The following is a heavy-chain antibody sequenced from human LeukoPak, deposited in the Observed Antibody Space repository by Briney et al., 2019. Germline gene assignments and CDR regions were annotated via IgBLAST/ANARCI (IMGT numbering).Heavy chain of an antibody. Sequence: SETLSLTCTDSGGSISSSRYNWGWIRQPPGKGLEWMGSIYYIGSTYYNPSLKSRVSISVDTSKNQFSLKLSSVTAADTAVYYCARHGGSVVIVPFDYWGQGTLVTVSS. CDR2: IYYIGST. CDR1: GGSISSSRYN. D-gene: IGHD3-16*01. J-gene: IGHJ4*02. CDR3: ARHGGSVVIVPFDY. V-gene: IGHV4-39*01.